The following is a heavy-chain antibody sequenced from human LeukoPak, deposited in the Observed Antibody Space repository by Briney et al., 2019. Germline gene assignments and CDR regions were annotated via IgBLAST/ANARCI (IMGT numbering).Heavy chain of an antibody. CDR3: ARDSSEFRSLIPH. D-gene: IGHD2-21*01. V-gene: IGHV1-2*06. J-gene: IGHJ1*01. Sequence: ASVKVSCKASGYTFTGYHMHWVRQAPGQGLEWMGRINPNSGDTNYAQKFQGRVTITADESTSTAYMEMSSLRSEDTAVYYCARDSSEFRSLIPHWGQGTLVTVSS. CDR1: GYTFTGYH. CDR2: INPNSGDT.